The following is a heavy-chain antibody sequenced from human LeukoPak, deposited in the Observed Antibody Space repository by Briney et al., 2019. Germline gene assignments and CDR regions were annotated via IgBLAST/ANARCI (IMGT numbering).Heavy chain of an antibody. J-gene: IGHJ4*02. Sequence: GGSLRLSCAVSGFTFSSYAMHWVRRAPGKGLDWVAVISYDGSNKYYADSVKGRITISTDNSKNTLYLQMNSRRAEDTAVYYCARDHGDGYSYGYWGQGTLVTVSS. D-gene: IGHD5-18*01. CDR1: GFTFSSYA. V-gene: IGHV3-30*04. CDR2: ISYDGSNK. CDR3: ARDHGDGYSYGY.